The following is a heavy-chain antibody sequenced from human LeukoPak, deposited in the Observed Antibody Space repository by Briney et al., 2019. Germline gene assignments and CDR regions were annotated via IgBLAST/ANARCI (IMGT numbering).Heavy chain of an antibody. Sequence: GGSLRLSCAASGFTFSSYAMHWVRQAPGKGMEWVAVISYDGSNKYYADSVKGRFTISRDNSNNTVYLQMNSLTVEDTALYYCAKDRGTGFLHDWTVSSWGQGTRVTVSS. V-gene: IGHV3-30*04. D-gene: IGHD3/OR15-3a*01. CDR3: AKDRGTGFLHDWTVSS. CDR1: GFTFSSYA. J-gene: IGHJ4*02. CDR2: ISYDGSNK.